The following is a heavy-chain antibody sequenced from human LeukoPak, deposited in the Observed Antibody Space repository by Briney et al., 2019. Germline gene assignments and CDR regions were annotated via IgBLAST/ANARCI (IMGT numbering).Heavy chain of an antibody. D-gene: IGHD4-17*01. CDR3: ARDGHGDYGNDAFDI. Sequence: GGSLSPSCAPSGFTFGIDSMKWVRQAPGKGMGWVSSISTISSYIYYADSVKGRFTISRDNAQNSLYLQMNSLRAEDTAVYYWARDGHGDYGNDAFDIWGQGTMVTVSS. CDR2: ISTISSYI. J-gene: IGHJ3*02. CDR1: GFTFGIDS. V-gene: IGHV3-21*01.